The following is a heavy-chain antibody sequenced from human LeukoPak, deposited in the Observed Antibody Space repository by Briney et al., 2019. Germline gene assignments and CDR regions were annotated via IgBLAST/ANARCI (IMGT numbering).Heavy chain of an antibody. D-gene: IGHD3-22*01. V-gene: IGHV3-33*01. CDR1: GFTFSSYG. J-gene: IGHJ4*02. CDR2: IWYDGSNK. CDR3: TYNYDSSGNFFDY. Sequence: PGGSLRLSCAASGFTFSSYGMHWVRQAPGKGLEWVAVIWYDGSNKYYADSVKGRFTISRDNSKNTLYLQMNSLRAEDTAVYYCTYNYDSSGNFFDYWGQGTLVTVSS.